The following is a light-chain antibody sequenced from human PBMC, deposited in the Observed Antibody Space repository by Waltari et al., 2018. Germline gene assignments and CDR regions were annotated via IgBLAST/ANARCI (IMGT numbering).Light chain of an antibody. J-gene: IGLJ2*01. Sequence: QSALTQPASASGSPGQSITISCTGSSSDVGGDDSVSWYEDHPGQAPKVIIYDVNKRPSGVSDRFSGSKSGNTASLTISGLQAEDEATFYCSSQSTNNGVIFGGGTKVTVL. CDR3: SSQSTNNGVI. V-gene: IGLV2-14*03. CDR1: SSDVGGDDS. CDR2: DVN.